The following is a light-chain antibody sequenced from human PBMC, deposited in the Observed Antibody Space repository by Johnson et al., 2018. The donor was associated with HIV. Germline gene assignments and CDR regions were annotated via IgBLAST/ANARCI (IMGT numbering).Light chain of an antibody. CDR2: EDN. J-gene: IGLJ1*01. CDR3: GTWDSSLRAL. Sequence: QSVLTQPPSVSAAPGQRVNISCSGNISNIESYFVSWYQQLPGAAPTLLIYEDNKRPSGIPDRFSGSKSGATAALGITGLPTGDAADYYCGTWDSSLRALFGTGTKVTVL. CDR1: ISNIESYF. V-gene: IGLV1-51*02.